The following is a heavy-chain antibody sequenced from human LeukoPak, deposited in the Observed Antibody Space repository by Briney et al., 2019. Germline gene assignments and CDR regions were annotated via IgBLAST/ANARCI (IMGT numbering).Heavy chain of an antibody. J-gene: IGHJ6*04. CDR3: ARGGPYFHYYGMDV. Sequence: GASVKVSCKASGGTFSSYAISWVRQAPGQGLEWMGGIIPIFGTANCAQKFQGRVTITADESTSTAYMELSSLRSEDTAVYYCARGGPYFHYYGMDVWGKGTTVTVSS. D-gene: IGHD2-21*01. CDR1: GGTFSSYA. V-gene: IGHV1-69*13. CDR2: IIPIFGTA.